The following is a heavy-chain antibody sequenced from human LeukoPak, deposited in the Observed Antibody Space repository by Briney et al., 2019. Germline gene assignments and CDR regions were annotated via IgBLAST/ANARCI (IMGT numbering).Heavy chain of an antibody. J-gene: IGHJ4*02. CDR2: ISGSGGST. CDR3: AAGRYCSGGSCYSYFDY. D-gene: IGHD2-15*01. CDR1: GFTFSSYA. V-gene: IGHV3-23*01. Sequence: GGSLRLSCAASGFTFSSYAMSWVRQAQGKGLEWVSAISGSGGSTYYADSVKGRFTISRDNSKNTLYLQMNSLRAEDTAVYYCAAGRYCSGGSCYSYFDYWGQGTLVTVSS.